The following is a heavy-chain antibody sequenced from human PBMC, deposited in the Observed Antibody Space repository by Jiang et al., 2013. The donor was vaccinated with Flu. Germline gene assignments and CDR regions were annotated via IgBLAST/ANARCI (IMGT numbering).Heavy chain of an antibody. J-gene: IGHJ4*02. CDR3: ARGDRIVVVPAAGQDYDSSGSGDY. V-gene: IGHV1-2*04. Sequence: GAEVKKPGASVKVSCKASGYTFTGYYMHWVRQAPGQGLEWMGWINPNSGGTNYAQKFQGWVTMTRDTSISTAYMELSRLRSDDTAVYYCARGDRIVVVPAAGQDYDSSGSGDYWGQGTLVTVSS. CDR2: INPNSGGT. D-gene: IGHD2-2*01. CDR1: GYTFTGYY.